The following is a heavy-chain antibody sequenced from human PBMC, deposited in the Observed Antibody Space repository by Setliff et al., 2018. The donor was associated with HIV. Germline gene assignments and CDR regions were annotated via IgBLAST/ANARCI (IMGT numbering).Heavy chain of an antibody. CDR3: ARGVMGIATTGKYYFDY. CDR1: GYAFTDYS. Sequence: ASVKVSCKTSGYAFTDYSIHWVRQAPGQGLEWVGRINPDSRGTNYAQTFQGRVTMTRDTSVSTAYMELSRLKSDDTAVFYCARGVMGIATTGKYYFDYWGQGTLVTVSS. CDR2: INPDSRGT. J-gene: IGHJ4*02. D-gene: IGHD6-13*01. V-gene: IGHV1-2*06.